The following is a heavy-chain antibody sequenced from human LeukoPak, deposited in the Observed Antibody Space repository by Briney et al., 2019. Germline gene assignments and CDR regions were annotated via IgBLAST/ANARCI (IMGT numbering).Heavy chain of an antibody. CDR2: ISWNSGSI. D-gene: IGHD6-13*01. J-gene: IGHJ4*02. CDR3: AKDSGYLIDEFYYFDY. Sequence: GGSLRLSCAASGFTFDDYAMHWVRQAPGKGLEWVSGISWNSGSIGYADSVKGRFTISRDNAKNSLYLQMNSLRAEDTALYYCAKDSGYLIDEFYYFDYWGQGTLVTVSS. CDR1: GFTFDDYA. V-gene: IGHV3-9*01.